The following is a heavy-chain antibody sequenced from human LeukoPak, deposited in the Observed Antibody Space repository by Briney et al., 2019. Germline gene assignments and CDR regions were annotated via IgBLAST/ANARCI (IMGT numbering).Heavy chain of an antibody. J-gene: IGHJ4*02. CDR2: IYTGGTV. V-gene: IGHV3-53*01. Sequence: PGGSLRLSCTLSGFNVNRNYMGWVRQAPGKGLERVSVIYTGGTVHYADSVKGRFTISRDDSKNTLYLQMSHLRAEDTAVYYCARASTKSPLRFVLLFDHWGQGTLVTVSS. D-gene: IGHD3-10*01. CDR1: GFNVNRNY. CDR3: ARASTKSPLRFVLLFDH.